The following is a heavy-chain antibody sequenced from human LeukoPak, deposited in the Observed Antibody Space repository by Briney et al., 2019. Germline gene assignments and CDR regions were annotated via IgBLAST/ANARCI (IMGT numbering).Heavy chain of an antibody. Sequence: GGSLRLSCAASGFTLSSYGMHWVRQAPGKGLEWVAVISYDGSNKYYADSVKGRVTISRDNSKNTLYLQMNSLRAEDTAVYYCAKVSIAWEQDDAFDIWGQGTMVTVSS. J-gene: IGHJ3*02. CDR3: AKVSIAWEQDDAFDI. D-gene: IGHD1-26*01. V-gene: IGHV3-30*18. CDR2: ISYDGSNK. CDR1: GFTLSSYG.